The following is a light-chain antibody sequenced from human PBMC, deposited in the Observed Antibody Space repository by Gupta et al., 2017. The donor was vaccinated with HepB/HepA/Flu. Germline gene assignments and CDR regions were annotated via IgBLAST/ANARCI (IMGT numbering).Light chain of an antibody. J-gene: IGLJ2*01. CDR2: EVS. V-gene: IGLV2-18*02. Sequence: QSALTQPPSVSGSPGQSVTISCTGTSSDVGSYNRVSWYQQPPGTAPKLMIYEVSNRPSGFPDRFSGSKSGTTASLTISGLQAEDEADYYCSSYTSSSTLVFGGGTKLTVL. CDR1: SSDVGSYNR. CDR3: SSYTSSSTLV.